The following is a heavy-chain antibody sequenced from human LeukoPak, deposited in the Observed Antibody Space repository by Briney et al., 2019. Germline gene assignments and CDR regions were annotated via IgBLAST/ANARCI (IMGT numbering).Heavy chain of an antibody. D-gene: IGHD3/OR15-3a*01. V-gene: IGHV3-15*01. CDR3: TAGTGRSDFDY. CDR1: GFTFSNAW. CDR2: IKRKGDDGTI. J-gene: IGHJ4*02. Sequence: PGGSLRLSCAASGFTFSNAWMSWVRQAPGRGREWVGRIKRKGDDGTIDYAAPVKGRLSISRDDSKNTLYLQMNSLKSEDTAVYYCTAGTGRSDFDYWGQGTLVTVSS.